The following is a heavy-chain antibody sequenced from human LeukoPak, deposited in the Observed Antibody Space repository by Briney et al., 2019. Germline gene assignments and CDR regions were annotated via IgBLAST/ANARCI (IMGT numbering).Heavy chain of an antibody. CDR3: ARPSPPWAFDI. V-gene: IGHV4-59*08. CDR2: MYYSGST. CDR1: GGSISTDY. Sequence: SETLSLTCTVSGGSISTDYWSWIRQPPGKGLEWIGSMYYSGSTNYKPSLKSRVTISVDTSKNQFSLKLSSVTAADTAVYYCARPSPPWAFDIWGQGTMVAASS. J-gene: IGHJ3*02.